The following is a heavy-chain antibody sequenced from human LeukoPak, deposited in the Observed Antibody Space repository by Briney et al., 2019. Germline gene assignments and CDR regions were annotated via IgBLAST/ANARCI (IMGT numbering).Heavy chain of an antibody. V-gene: IGHV3-23*01. CDR2: ISGSGGST. CDR1: GFTFSSYA. D-gene: IGHD3-10*01. CDR3: AKDRSGTTGDDAFDL. Sequence: GGSLRLSCAASGFTFSSYAMSWVRQAPGKGLEWDSAISGSGGSTYYADSVKGRFTISRDNSKNTLYLQMNSLRAEDTAVYYCAKDRSGTTGDDAFDLWGQGTMVTVSS. J-gene: IGHJ3*01.